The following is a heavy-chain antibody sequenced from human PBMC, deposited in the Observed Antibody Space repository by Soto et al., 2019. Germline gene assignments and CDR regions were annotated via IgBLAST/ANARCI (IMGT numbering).Heavy chain of an antibody. V-gene: IGHV4-34*01. CDR1: GGSFSGYY. Sequence: SETLSLTCAVYGGSFSGYYWSWIRQPPGKGLEWIGEINHSGSTNYNPSLKSRVTISVDTSKNQFSLKLSSVTAADTAVYYCARGPESGSYNWFDPWGQGTLVTVSS. J-gene: IGHJ5*02. D-gene: IGHD1-26*01. CDR3: ARGPESGSYNWFDP. CDR2: INHSGST.